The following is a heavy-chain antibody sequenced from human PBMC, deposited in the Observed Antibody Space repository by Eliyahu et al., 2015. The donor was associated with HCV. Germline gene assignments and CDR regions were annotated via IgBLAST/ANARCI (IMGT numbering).Heavy chain of an antibody. CDR1: GFTXXNAX. D-gene: IGHD3-10*01. Sequence: EVQLVESGGGLVKPGGSLRLXCAAPGFTXXNAXMSWVRQAPGKGLEWIGRIKSKTDGGTTDYAAPVKGRFTISRDDSKSTLYLQMNSLKTEDTAVYYCTTGAPGGFDYYLDVWGQGTTVTVSS. CDR2: IKSKTDGGTT. V-gene: IGHV3-15*01. J-gene: IGHJ6*03. CDR3: TTGAPGGFDYYLDV.